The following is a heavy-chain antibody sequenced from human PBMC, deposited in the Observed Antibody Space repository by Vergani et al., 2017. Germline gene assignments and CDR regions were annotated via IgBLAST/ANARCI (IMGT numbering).Heavy chain of an antibody. V-gene: IGHV3-30*18. CDR1: GFGFKNFA. Sequence: QVSLVESGGGVVQPGRSLTLTCSASGFGFKNFAMHWVRQAPGKGLEWVATISKDGTHDYYEPSVRGRFAVSRDNFKNTMYLQMDRLRSEDTALYYCAKYLRDSTDGLPDSWGPGTLVIVSS. CDR3: AKYLRDSTDGLPDS. D-gene: IGHD2-21*02. CDR2: ISKDGTHD. J-gene: IGHJ4*02.